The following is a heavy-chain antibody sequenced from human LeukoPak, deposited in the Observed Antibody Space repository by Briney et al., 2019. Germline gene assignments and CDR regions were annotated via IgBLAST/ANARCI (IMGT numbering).Heavy chain of an antibody. J-gene: IGHJ3*02. CDR2: IYPGDSDN. V-gene: IGHV5-51*01. D-gene: IGHD3-10*01. CDR3: ARHTMVRVPLDAFDI. CDR1: GYSFTSYW. Sequence: GESLKISCTGSGYSFTSYWIGWVRQVPGKGVEWVGIIYPGDSDNRYSPSFQGQVTISADKSISTAYLQWSSMKASDTAMYYCARHTMVRVPLDAFDIWGQGTMVTVSS.